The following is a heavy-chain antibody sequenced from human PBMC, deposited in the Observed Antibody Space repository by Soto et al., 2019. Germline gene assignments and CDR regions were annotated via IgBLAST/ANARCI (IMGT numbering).Heavy chain of an antibody. D-gene: IGHD5-18*01. CDR1: GGTLSSYA. V-gene: IGHV1-69*13. CDR3: ARGPYADTAMVYGMDV. CDR2: IIPIFGTA. Sequence: SVKVSCKASGGTLSSYAISWVRQAPGQGLEWMGGIIPIFGTANYAQKFQGRVTITADESTSTAYMELSSLRSEDTAVYYFARGPYADTAMVYGMDVWGQGTTVTVSS. J-gene: IGHJ6*02.